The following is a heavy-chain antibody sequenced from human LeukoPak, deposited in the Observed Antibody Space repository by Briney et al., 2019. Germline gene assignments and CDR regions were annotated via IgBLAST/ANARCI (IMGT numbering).Heavy chain of an antibody. D-gene: IGHD1-26*01. J-gene: IGHJ1*01. CDR1: GDSISSGGYY. CDR2: IYYSGST. V-gene: IGHV4-31*03. CDR3: ARGGSNSYFQH. Sequence: TSETLSLTCTVSGDSISSGGYYWSWIRQHPGKGLEWIGYIYYSGSTYYNPSLESRVFIAVDTFENQFSLKLRSVTAADTAVYYCARGGSNSYFQHWGQGTLVTVSS.